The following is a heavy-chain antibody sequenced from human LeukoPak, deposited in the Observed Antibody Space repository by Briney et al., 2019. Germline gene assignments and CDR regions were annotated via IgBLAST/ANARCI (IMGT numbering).Heavy chain of an antibody. J-gene: IGHJ3*02. CDR2: IYYSGST. CDR1: GGSISSYY. V-gene: IGHV4-59*01. D-gene: IGHD5-24*01. CDR3: ARGAAWMATRRFSYAFDI. Sequence: SETLSLTCTVSGGSISSYYWSWIRQPPGKGLEWIGYIYYSGSTNYNPSLKSRVTISVDTSKNQFSLKLSSVTAADTAVYYCARGAAWMATRRFSYAFDIWGQGTMVTVSS.